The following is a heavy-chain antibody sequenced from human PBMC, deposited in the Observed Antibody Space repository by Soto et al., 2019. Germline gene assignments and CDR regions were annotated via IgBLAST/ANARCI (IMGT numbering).Heavy chain of an antibody. J-gene: IGHJ4*02. CDR2: INHSGST. Sequence: PSETLSLTCAVYGGSFSGYYWSWIRQPPGKGLEWIGEINHSGSTNYNPSLKSRVTISVDTSKNQFSLKLSSVTAADTAVYYCARGRKHSSGWYRADYWGQGTLVTVSS. D-gene: IGHD6-19*01. V-gene: IGHV4-34*01. CDR1: GGSFSGYY. CDR3: ARGRKHSSGWYRADY.